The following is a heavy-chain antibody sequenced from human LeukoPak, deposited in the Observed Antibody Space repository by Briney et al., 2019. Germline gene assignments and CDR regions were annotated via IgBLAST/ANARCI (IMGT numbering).Heavy chain of an antibody. CDR1: GGSISSYY. J-gene: IGHJ5*02. CDR2: IDTSGSA. D-gene: IGHD2-15*01. CDR3: ARPLGYCSGGSCYEGGFDP. Sequence: SETLSLTCTVSGGSISSYYWNWIRQPAGKGLEWIGHIDTSGSANYNPSLKSRVTMSVDTSKNQISLKLNSVTAADTAVYYCARPLGYCSGGSCYEGGFDPWGQRTLVTVSS. V-gene: IGHV4-4*07.